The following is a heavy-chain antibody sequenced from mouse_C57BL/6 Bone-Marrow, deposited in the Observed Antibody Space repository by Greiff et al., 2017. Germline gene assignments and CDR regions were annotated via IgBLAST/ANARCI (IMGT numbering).Heavy chain of an antibody. CDR3: ARYYGSSYYFDY. V-gene: IGHV1-54*01. CDR1: GYAFTNYL. J-gene: IGHJ2*01. CDR2: INPGSGST. D-gene: IGHD1-1*01. Sequence: QVQLQQSGAELVRPGTSVKVSCKASGYAFTNYLIEWVKQRPGQGLEWIGVINPGSGSTNYNEKFKGKATLTADKSSSTAYMQLSSLTSEDSAVYFCARYYGSSYYFDYWGQGTTLTVSS.